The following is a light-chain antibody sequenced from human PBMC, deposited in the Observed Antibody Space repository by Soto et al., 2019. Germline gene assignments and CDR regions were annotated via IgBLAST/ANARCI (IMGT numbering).Light chain of an antibody. CDR1: QDISNY. CDR3: QQYDNLPIT. CDR2: DAS. Sequence: DIQMTQSPSSLSASVGDRVTITCQASQDISNYLNWYQQKPGKAPKLLIYDASNLEIGVPSRFSGSGSGPDFTFTISSLQPEDIATYYCQQYDNLPITFGQGTRLEIK. V-gene: IGKV1-33*01. J-gene: IGKJ5*01.